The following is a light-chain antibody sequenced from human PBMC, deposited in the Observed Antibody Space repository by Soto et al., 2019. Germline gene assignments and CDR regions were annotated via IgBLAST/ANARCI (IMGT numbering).Light chain of an antibody. CDR2: EVT. J-gene: IGLJ2*01. V-gene: IGLV2-14*01. Sequence: QSALTQPASGSGSPGQSITISCTGTSSDVGAYKYVSWYQQHPGKAPKLMIYEVTKRPSGVSNRFSGSKSGNTASLTISGLQAEDEADYYCSSYSSSGTLVLFGVGTKLTVL. CDR1: SSDVGAYKY. CDR3: SSYSSSGTLVL.